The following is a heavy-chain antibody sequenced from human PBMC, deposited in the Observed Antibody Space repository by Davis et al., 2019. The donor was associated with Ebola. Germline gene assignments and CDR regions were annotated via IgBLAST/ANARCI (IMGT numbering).Heavy chain of an antibody. Sequence: ASVKVSCKASGYTFTSYYMHWVRQAPGQGLEWMGIINPSGGSTSYAQKFQGRVTMTRDTSTSTVYMELSSLRSEDTAVYYCAGDPLAYCGGDCSPGAFDIWGQGTMVTVSS. J-gene: IGHJ3*02. D-gene: IGHD2-21*02. CDR3: AGDPLAYCGGDCSPGAFDI. V-gene: IGHV1-46*01. CDR2: INPSGGST. CDR1: GYTFTSYY.